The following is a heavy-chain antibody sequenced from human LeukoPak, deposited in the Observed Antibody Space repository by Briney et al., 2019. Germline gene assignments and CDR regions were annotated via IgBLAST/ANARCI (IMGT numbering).Heavy chain of an antibody. CDR2: IWFDGSSN. V-gene: IGHV3-33*01. Sequence: GRSLRLSCAASGFTFSSYGMHWVRQAPGKGLEWVAVIWFDGSSNHYADSVKGRFTISRDNSKNTLYLQMNSLRAEDTALYYCARGQPPSYYDMDVWGQGTTVTVSS. D-gene: IGHD6-13*01. CDR1: GFTFSSYG. CDR3: ARGQPPSYYDMDV. J-gene: IGHJ6*02.